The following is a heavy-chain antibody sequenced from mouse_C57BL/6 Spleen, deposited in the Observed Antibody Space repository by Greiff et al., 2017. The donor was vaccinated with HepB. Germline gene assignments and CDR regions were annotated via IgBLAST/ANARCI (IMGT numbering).Heavy chain of an antibody. CDR2: INPNNGGT. V-gene: IGHV1-26*01. CDR1: GYTFTDYY. J-gene: IGHJ2*01. Sequence: EVQLQQSGPELVKPGASVKISCKASGYTFTDYYMNWVKQSHGKSLEWIGDINPNNGGTSYNQKFKGKATLTVDKSSSTAYMELRSLTSEDSAVYYCARWEPSYYFDYWGQGTTLTVSS. CDR3: ARWEPSYYFDY. D-gene: IGHD4-1*01.